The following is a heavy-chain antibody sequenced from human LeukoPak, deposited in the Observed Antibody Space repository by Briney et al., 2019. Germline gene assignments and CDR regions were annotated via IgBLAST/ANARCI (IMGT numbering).Heavy chain of an antibody. J-gene: IGHJ6*03. CDR1: GYTFTGYY. V-gene: IGHV1-2*02. CDR2: INPNSGGT. D-gene: IGHD6-6*01. CDR3: ARGTYSSSSLIYYYYYMDV. Sequence: ASVKDSCKASGYTFTGYYMHWVRQAPGQGLEWMGWINPNSGGTNYAQKFQGRVTMTRDTSISTAYMELSRLRSDDTAVYYCARGTYSSSSLIYYYYYMDVWGKGTTVTVSS.